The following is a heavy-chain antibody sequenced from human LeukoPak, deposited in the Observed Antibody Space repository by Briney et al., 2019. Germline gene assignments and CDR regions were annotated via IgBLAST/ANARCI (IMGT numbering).Heavy chain of an antibody. CDR3: AREESIGRYQFLHEY. V-gene: IGHV6-1*01. J-gene: IGHJ4*02. D-gene: IGHD1-26*01. Sequence: SQTLSLTCDISGDSVSSGSGGWNWIRQSPSRGLEWLGRIYYRSQWYNDDAVSVKGRISINPDTAKNQFSLHLNSVTPDDTALYYCAREESIGRYQFLHEYWGQGTLVTVSS. CDR1: GDSVSSGSGG. CDR2: IYYRSQWYN.